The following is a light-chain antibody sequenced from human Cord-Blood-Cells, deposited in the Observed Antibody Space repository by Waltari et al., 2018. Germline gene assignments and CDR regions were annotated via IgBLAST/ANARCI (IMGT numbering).Light chain of an antibody. CDR1: SSDVGSYNL. V-gene: IGLV2-23*01. CDR3: CSYAGSSRV. Sequence: QSALTQPASVSGSPGQSITISCTGTSSDVGSYNLVSWYQQHPGKAPKLMIYEGSKRHSGVSNRFSGSQSGNTASLTISGLQAEDEADYYCCSYAGSSRVFGGGTKLTVL. CDR2: EGS. J-gene: IGLJ3*02.